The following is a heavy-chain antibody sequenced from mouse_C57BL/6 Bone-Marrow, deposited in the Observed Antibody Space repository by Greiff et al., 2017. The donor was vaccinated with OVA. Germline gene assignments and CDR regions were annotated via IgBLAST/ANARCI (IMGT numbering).Heavy chain of an antibody. V-gene: IGHV1-64*01. J-gene: IGHJ2*01. Sequence: QVQLQQPGAELVKPGASVKLSCKASGYTFTSYWMHWVKQRPGQGLEWIGMIHPNSGSTNYNEKFKSKATLTVDKSSSTAYMQLSSLTSEDSAVYYCARSTYYGYDEDYWGKGTTLTVSS. D-gene: IGHD2-9*01. CDR1: GYTFTSYW. CDR3: ARSTYYGYDEDY. CDR2: IHPNSGST.